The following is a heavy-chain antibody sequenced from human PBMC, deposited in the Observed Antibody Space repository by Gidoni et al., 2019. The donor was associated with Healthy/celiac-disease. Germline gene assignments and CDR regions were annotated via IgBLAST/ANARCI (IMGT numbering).Heavy chain of an antibody. Sequence: QVQLVESGGGVVQPGRSLRLSWAASGFTFSSYAMHWVRQAPGKGLEWVSGISYDGSNKYYADSVEGRFTISRENSKNTLYLQMNSLRAEDTAVYYCAREGNDYGGPYYFDYWGQGTLVTVSS. CDR2: ISYDGSNK. CDR3: AREGNDYGGPYYFDY. J-gene: IGHJ4*02. D-gene: IGHD4-17*01. CDR1: GFTFSSYA. V-gene: IGHV3-30-3*01.